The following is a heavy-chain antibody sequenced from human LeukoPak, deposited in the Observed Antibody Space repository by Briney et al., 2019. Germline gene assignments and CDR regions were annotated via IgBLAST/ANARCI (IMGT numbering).Heavy chain of an antibody. J-gene: IGHJ4*02. CDR3: ARGTIRGEFNY. CDR2: IYPGDSET. V-gene: IGHV5-51*01. CDR1: GYSFTTYW. D-gene: IGHD3-16*01. Sequence: GESLKISCEGSGYSFTTYWIGWVRQMPGKGLEWMGIIYPGDSETRYTPSFQGQVTFSADKSISTAYLQRSSLKASDTAMYYCARGTIRGEFNYWGQGTLVTVSS.